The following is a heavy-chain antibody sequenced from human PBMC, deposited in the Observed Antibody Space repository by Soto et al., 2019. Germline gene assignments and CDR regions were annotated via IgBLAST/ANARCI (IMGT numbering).Heavy chain of an antibody. CDR2: IYYSGST. CDR1: GGSISSSSYY. CDR3: ARLLDRDIVVVVAAPDNDAFGI. D-gene: IGHD2-15*01. V-gene: IGHV4-39*01. Sequence: SETLSLTCTVSGGSISSSSYYWGWIRQPPGKGLEWIGSIYYSGSTYYNPSLKSRVTISVDTSKNQFSLKLSSVTAADTAVYYCARLLDRDIVVVVAAPDNDAFGIWGQGTMVTVSS. J-gene: IGHJ3*02.